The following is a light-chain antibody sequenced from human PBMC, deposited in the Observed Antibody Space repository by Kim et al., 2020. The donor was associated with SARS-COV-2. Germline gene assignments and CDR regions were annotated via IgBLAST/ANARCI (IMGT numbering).Light chain of an antibody. J-gene: IGKJ2*01. CDR1: QSVSRNY. CDR2: DAS. CDR3: QQYGSSQT. V-gene: IGKV3-20*01. Sequence: EIVLTQSPGTLSLSPGEGATLSCRASQSVSRNYLAWYQQKPGQAPRLLIYDASSRATGISERFSGSGSGTDFTLTISRLEPEDFAVYSCQQYGSSQTFGQGTKLEI.